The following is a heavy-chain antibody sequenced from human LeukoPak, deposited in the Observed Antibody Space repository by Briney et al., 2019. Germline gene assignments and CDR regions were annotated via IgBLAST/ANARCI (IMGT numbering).Heavy chain of an antibody. V-gene: IGHV3-53*01. Sequence: PGGSLRLSCAASGFTVSSNYMSWVRQAPGKGLEWVSVIYSGGSTYYADSVKGRFTISRDNSKNTLYLQMNSLRAEDTAVYYCATLIRGYCSSTSCDPGDYFDYWGQGTLVTVSS. J-gene: IGHJ4*02. D-gene: IGHD2-2*01. CDR3: ATLIRGYCSSTSCDPGDYFDY. CDR2: IYSGGST. CDR1: GFTVSSNY.